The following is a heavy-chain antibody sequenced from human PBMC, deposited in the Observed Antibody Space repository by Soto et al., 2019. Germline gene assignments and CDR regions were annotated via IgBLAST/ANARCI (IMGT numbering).Heavy chain of an antibody. CDR2: ICYRGGT. D-gene: IGHD4-17*01. Sequence: PSETLSLTCTVSGGFISSSIYYWGWIRQPTGKGLEWSGSICYRGGTYYNPSLKSRVTISVDTSKNQFSLKLSSVTAADTAVYYCARRHGDYDDAFDIWGQGTMVTVSS. CDR3: ARRHGDYDDAFDI. J-gene: IGHJ3*02. V-gene: IGHV4-39*01. CDR1: GGFISSSIYY.